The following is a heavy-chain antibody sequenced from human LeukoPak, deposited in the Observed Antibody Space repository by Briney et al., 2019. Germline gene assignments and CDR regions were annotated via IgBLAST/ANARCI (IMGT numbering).Heavy chain of an antibody. V-gene: IGHV3-23*01. Sequence: PGGSLRLSCAASGFTFSNYAMSWVRQAPGKGLEWVSTISGSGGTTYYADFVKGRFTISRDNSKNTLYLQMNSLRAEDTAVYHCAKDPPFDPWGQGTLVTVSS. CDR1: GFTFSNYA. J-gene: IGHJ5*02. CDR3: AKDPPFDP. CDR2: ISGSGGTT.